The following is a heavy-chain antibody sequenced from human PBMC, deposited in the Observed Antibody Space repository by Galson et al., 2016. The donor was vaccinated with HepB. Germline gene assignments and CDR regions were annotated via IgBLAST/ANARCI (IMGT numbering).Heavy chain of an antibody. CDR3: ARGGDWGFHYFDY. CDR1: GYTFTNYY. CDR2: INPSGGST. D-gene: IGHD3-16*01. V-gene: IGHV1-46*01. J-gene: IGHJ4*02. Sequence: SVKVSCKAPGYTFTNYYIHWVRQAPGQGLEWMGRINPSGGSTSYAQKFQGRVTMTRDTSTSTAYMEVSSLRSEDTAVYYCARGGDWGFHYFDYWGQGTLVTVFS.